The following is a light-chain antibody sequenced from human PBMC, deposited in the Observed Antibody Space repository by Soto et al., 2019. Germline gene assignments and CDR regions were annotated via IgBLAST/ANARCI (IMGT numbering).Light chain of an antibody. CDR3: QQYNNWPYT. CDR1: QSVSSN. V-gene: IGKV3-15*01. CDR2: GAS. J-gene: IGKJ2*01. Sequence: EIVMTQSPATLAVSPGERAALSCRASQSVSSNFAWYQQKPGQAPRLLIYGASSRANGTPARFSGSGSGTEFTLTISSLQSEDFAVYYCQQYNNWPYTFGLGTKLEMK.